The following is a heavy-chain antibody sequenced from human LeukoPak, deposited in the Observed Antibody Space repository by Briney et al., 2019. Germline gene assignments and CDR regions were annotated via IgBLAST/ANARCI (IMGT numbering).Heavy chain of an antibody. CDR2: IYPGDSDT. D-gene: IGHD2-15*01. CDR1: GFSFPNYW. V-gene: IGHV5-51*01. CDR3: ARRRDRYCSGGSCYSGWFDP. J-gene: IGHJ5*02. Sequence: GESLKISCKGSGFSFPNYWIGWVRQMPGKGLEWMGIIYPGDSDTRYSPSFQGQVTISADKSISTAYLQWSSLKASDTAMYYCARRRDRYCSGGSCYSGWFDPWGQGTLVTVSS.